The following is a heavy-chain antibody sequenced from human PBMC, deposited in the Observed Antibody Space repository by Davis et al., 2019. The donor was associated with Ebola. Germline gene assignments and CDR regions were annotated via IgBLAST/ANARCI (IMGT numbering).Heavy chain of an antibody. D-gene: IGHD3-3*01. V-gene: IGHV3-30*03. J-gene: IGHJ4*02. CDR2: VSHSEREK. CDR3: ARAVFHEVLDY. CDR1: AFSFTDYY. Sequence: PGESLRLSCAASAFSFTDYYIAWIRQTPGKGLEWVAVVSHSEREKFYGDSVKGRFTIPRDNSENTLYLQMNSLTADDTAVYYCARAVFHEVLDYWGQGTPVTVSS.